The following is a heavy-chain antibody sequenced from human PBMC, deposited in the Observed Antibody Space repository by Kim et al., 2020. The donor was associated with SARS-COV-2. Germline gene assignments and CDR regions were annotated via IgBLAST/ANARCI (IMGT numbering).Heavy chain of an antibody. V-gene: IGHV3-9*01. CDR1: GFTFDDYA. J-gene: IGHJ6*02. CDR2: ISWNSGSI. Sequence: GGSLRLSCAASGFTFDDYAMHWVRQAPGKGLEWVSGISWNSGSIGYADSVKGRFTISRDNAKNSLYLQMNSLRAEDTALYYCAKDLGMVRGVARHHYYYYYGMDVWGQGTTVTVSS. CDR3: AKDLGMVRGVARHHYYYYYGMDV. D-gene: IGHD3-10*01.